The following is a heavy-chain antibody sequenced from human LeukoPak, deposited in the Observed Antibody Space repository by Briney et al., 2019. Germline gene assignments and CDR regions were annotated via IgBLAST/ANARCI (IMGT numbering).Heavy chain of an antibody. J-gene: IGHJ2*01. CDR3: AKDRTVGASYWYFDL. CDR1: GVTLSNYA. Sequence: GGSLRLSCVASGVTLSNYAMSWARQAPGKGLEWVSGISSSGSGGNTYYADSVKGRFTISRDSSRNTLFLHTNTLRAEDTAIYYCAKDRTVGASYWYFDLWGRGTLVTVSS. V-gene: IGHV3-23*01. CDR2: ISSSGSGGNT. D-gene: IGHD1-26*01.